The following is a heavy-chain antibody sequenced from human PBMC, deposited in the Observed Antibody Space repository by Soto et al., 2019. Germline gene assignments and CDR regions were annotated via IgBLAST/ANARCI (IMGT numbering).Heavy chain of an antibody. J-gene: IGHJ5*02. CDR3: ARDYGGKARDT. CDR2: IIPIHGIA. CDR1: GGTFSSYT. Sequence: QVQLAQSGAEVKKPGSSVKVSCKATGGTFSSYTISWVRQAPGQGLEWMGRIIPIHGIANYAQKFQVRVTITADRSTSTAYMELSSLRSEDTAVYDCARDYGGKARDTWGQGTLVTVSS. V-gene: IGHV1-69*08. D-gene: IGHD4-17*01.